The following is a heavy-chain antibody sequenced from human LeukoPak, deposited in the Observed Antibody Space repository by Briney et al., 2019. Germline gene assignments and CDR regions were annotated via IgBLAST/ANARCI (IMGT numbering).Heavy chain of an antibody. CDR3: TRDRGIYSSGWYRRGPYYYYYMDV. D-gene: IGHD6-19*01. J-gene: IGHJ6*03. CDR2: IRSKLYGGTT. CDR1: GFTFGDYA. Sequence: GSLRLSCTASGFTFGDYAMSWFRQAPGKGLEWIGFIRSKLYGGTTEYAASVKGRFTISRDDSKSIAYLQMNSLKTEDTAVYHCTRDRGIYSSGWYRRGPYYYYYMDVWGKGTTVTVSS. V-gene: IGHV3-49*03.